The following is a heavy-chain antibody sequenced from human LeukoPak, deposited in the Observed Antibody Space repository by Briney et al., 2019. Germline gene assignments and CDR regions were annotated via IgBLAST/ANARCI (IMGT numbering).Heavy chain of an antibody. D-gene: IGHD6-13*01. Sequence: ASVKVSCKASGGTFSSYAISWVRQAPGQGLEWMGGIIPIFGTANYAQKFQGRVTITADESTSTAYMELSSLRSEDTAVYYCARVDVEQQQEVFQHWGQGTLVTVSS. V-gene: IGHV1-69*13. CDR3: ARVDVEQQQEVFQH. CDR1: GGTFSSYA. CDR2: IIPIFGTA. J-gene: IGHJ1*01.